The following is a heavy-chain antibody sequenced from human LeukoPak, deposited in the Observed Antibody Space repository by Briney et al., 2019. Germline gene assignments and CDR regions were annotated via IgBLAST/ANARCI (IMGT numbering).Heavy chain of an antibody. J-gene: IGHJ6*03. D-gene: IGHD1-26*01. Sequence: GGSLRLSCAASGFTFSHYFMHWVRQAPGKGLEYLSVISYTGDKTYYAKSVKGRFIISRDNSKNTLYLQMGSLRSEDTAVYYCAKFRGSYPYYYYYMDVWGKGTTVTVSS. CDR1: GFTFSHYF. V-gene: IGHV3-64*01. CDR2: ISYTGDKT. CDR3: AKFRGSYPYYYYYMDV.